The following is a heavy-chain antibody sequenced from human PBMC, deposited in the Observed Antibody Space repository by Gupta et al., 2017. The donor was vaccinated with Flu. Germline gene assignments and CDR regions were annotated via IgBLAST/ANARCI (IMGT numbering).Heavy chain of an antibody. CDR3: AKDLMTTVVTS. D-gene: IGHD4-17*01. Sequence: QVQLVESGGGVVQPGRSLRLSCAASGFTFSSYGMHWVRQAPGKGLEWVAVISYDGSNKYYADSVKGRFTISRDNSKNTLYLQMNSLRAEDTAVYYCAKDLMTTVVTSWGQGTLVTVSS. V-gene: IGHV3-30*18. CDR1: GFTFSSYG. CDR2: ISYDGSNK. J-gene: IGHJ5*02.